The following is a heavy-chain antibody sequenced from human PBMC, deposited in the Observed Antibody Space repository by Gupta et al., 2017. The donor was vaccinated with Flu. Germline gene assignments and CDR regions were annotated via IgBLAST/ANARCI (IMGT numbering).Heavy chain of an antibody. J-gene: IGHJ5*02. CDR3: ARVGVEKYGSNWFDP. CDR2: INDSGRT. D-gene: IGHD1-26*01. CDR1: YF. Sequence: YFWSWIRQTPGKGLEWIGEINDSGRTNYNPSLKSRGLISIDTSKNQFSLKLTYMNAADKAVYYCARVGVEKYGSNWFDPWGQGTQVTASS. V-gene: IGHV4-34*01.